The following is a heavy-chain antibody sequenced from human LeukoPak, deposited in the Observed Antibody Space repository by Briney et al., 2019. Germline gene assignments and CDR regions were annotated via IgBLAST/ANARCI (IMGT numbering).Heavy chain of an antibody. CDR1: GGSISSYY. CDR2: IYYSGST. D-gene: IGHD5-18*01. J-gene: IGHJ4*02. V-gene: IGHV4-59*12. Sequence: SETLSLTCTVSGGSISSYYWSWIRQPPGKGLEWIGYIYYSGSTNYNPSLKSRVTISVDTSKNQFSLKLSSVTAADTAVYYCARSRDGYSYGSDFDYWGQGTLVTVSS. CDR3: ARSRDGYSYGSDFDY.